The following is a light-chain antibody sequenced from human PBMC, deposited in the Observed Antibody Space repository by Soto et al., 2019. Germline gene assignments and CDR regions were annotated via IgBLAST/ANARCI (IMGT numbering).Light chain of an antibody. Sequence: QSALTQPASVSGSPGQSITISYTGTSSDFGNYNLVSWYQQHPGKVPKLILFEVNKRPSGVSGRFSGSKSGNTASLTISGLQAEDEADYYCCSFTSSNTHVFGTGTQLTVL. J-gene: IGLJ1*01. CDR1: SSDFGNYNL. CDR3: CSFTSSNTHV. V-gene: IGLV2-23*02. CDR2: EVN.